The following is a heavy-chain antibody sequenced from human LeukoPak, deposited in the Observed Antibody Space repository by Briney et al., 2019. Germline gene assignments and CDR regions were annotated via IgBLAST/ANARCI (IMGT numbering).Heavy chain of an antibody. D-gene: IGHD3-10*01. V-gene: IGHV4-61*08. CDR2: IYYSGST. CDR1: GGSISSGDYY. J-gene: IGHJ5*02. Sequence: PSQTLSLTCTVSGGSISSGDYYWSWIRQPPGTGLEWIGYIYYSGSTNYNPSLKSRVTISVDTSKNQFSLKLSSVTAADTAVYYCARGRYYGPYWFDPWGQGTLVTVSS. CDR3: ARGRYYGPYWFDP.